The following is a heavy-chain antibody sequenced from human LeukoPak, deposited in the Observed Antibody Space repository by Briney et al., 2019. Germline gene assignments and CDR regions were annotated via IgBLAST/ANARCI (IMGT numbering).Heavy chain of an antibody. Sequence: SETLSLTCTVSGGSISSYYWSWIRQPPGKGLEWIGYIYYSGSTNYNPSLKSRVTISVDTSKNQFSLKLSSVTAAGTAVYYCARDREGGPYGPAFDIWGQGTMVTVSS. CDR1: GGSISSYY. J-gene: IGHJ3*02. CDR2: IYYSGST. V-gene: IGHV4-59*01. D-gene: IGHD3-16*01. CDR3: ARDREGGPYGPAFDI.